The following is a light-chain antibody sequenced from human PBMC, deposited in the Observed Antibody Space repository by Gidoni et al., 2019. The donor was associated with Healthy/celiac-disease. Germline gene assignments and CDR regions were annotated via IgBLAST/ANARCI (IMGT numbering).Light chain of an antibody. CDR2: GNS. CDR3: QSYDSSLSVV. J-gene: IGLJ2*01. CDR1: SSKIGAGYD. Sequence: QSVLTQPPSVSGAPGQGVTISCTGSSSKIGAGYDVHWYQQLPGTAPKLLIYGNSNRPSGVPDRFSGSKSGTSASLAITGLQAEDEADYYCQSYDSSLSVVFGGGTKLTVL. V-gene: IGLV1-40*01.